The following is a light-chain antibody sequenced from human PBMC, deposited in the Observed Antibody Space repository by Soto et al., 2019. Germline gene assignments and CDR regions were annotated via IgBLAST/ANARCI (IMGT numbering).Light chain of an antibody. J-gene: IGKJ1*01. Sequence: EIVLTQSPATLSLSPGERATLSCRASQSVSSYLAWYQQKPGQAPRLLIYDASNSATGIPARFSGSGSGTDFTLPISSLEPEDFAVYYCQKRSNWPWTFVQGTKVEIK. V-gene: IGKV3-11*01. CDR1: QSVSSY. CDR3: QKRSNWPWT. CDR2: DAS.